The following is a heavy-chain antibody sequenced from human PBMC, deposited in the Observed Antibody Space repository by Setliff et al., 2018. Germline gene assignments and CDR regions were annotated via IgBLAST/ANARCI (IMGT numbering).Heavy chain of an antibody. V-gene: IGHV4-38-2*02. Sequence: SETLSLTCAVSGYSISSGYYWGWIRQPPGKGLEWIGSIDHSGSTHYNPSLKSRVTISVDTAKNQFSLKLRSVTAADTAVYYCARDYSNYIDWFDPWGQGTLVTVSS. CDR3: ARDYSNYIDWFDP. CDR2: IDHSGST. J-gene: IGHJ5*02. CDR1: GYSISSGYY. D-gene: IGHD4-4*01.